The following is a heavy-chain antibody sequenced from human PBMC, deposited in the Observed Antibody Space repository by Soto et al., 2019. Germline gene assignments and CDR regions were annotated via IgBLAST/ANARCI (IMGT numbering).Heavy chain of an antibody. CDR1: GFIFTNFY. J-gene: IGHJ4*02. V-gene: IGHV3-11*01. D-gene: IGHD3-16*01. Sequence: GSLQLSCAASGFIFTNFYMTWIRQAPGKGLELVSYISPGGDIRNYVDSVKGRFTISRDNTNRLVYLHMNSLRAEDTAVYYCTRDPRITDFWGQGTLVTVS. CDR2: ISPGGDIR. CDR3: TRDPRITDF.